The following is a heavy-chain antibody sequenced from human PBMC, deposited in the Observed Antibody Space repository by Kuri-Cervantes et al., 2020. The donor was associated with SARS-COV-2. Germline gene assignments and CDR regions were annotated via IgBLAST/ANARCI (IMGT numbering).Heavy chain of an antibody. CDR1: GYSISSGYY. J-gene: IGHJ4*02. CDR2: IYHSGST. CDR3: ARRLKDGPPDY. V-gene: IGHV4-38-2*01. Sequence: ESLKISCAVSGYSISSGYYWGWIRQSPGKGLEWIGSIYHSGSTYYNPSLKSRVTISVDTSKNQFSLKLSSVTAADTAVYYCARRLKDGPPDYWGQGTLVTDSS.